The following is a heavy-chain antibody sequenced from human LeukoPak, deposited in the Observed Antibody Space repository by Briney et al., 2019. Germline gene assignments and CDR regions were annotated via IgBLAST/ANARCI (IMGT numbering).Heavy chain of an antibody. CDR1: GFTFSSYG. J-gene: IGHJ4*02. Sequence: GGSLRLSCAASGFTFSSYGMSWVRQAPGKWLEWVSAISGSGGSTYYADSVKGRFTISRDNAKNSLYLQMNSLRAEDTAVYYCVTTRRFGEFFTDYWGQGTLVTVSS. V-gene: IGHV3-23*01. D-gene: IGHD3-10*01. CDR2: ISGSGGST. CDR3: VTTRRFGEFFTDY.